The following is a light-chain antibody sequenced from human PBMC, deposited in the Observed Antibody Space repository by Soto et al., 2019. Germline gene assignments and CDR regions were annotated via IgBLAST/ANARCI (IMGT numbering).Light chain of an antibody. CDR2: DAS. CDR3: QQRSDWPPIT. CDR1: QSVGSY. Sequence: EIVLTQSPATLPLSPGERATLSCRASQSVGSYLVWYQQKPGQAPRLLIYDASNRATGIPARFSGSGSGTDFTLTISSLESEDFAVYYCQQRSDWPPITFGQGTRLEIK. J-gene: IGKJ5*01. V-gene: IGKV3-11*01.